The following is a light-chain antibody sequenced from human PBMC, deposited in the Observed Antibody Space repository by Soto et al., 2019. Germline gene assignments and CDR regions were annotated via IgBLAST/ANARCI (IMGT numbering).Light chain of an antibody. Sequence: DIQMTQSPSSVSASVGDRVSITCRASQDISSWVAWYQQRPGKAPKLLIYAATILQSGVPSRFSGSGSGTAFTLTISNLQPEDFASYFCQQANSFPLTFGGGT. J-gene: IGKJ4*01. V-gene: IGKV1-12*01. CDR2: AAT. CDR3: QQANSFPLT. CDR1: QDISSW.